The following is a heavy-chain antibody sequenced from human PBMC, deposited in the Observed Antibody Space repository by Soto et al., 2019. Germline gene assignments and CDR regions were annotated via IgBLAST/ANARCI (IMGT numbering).Heavy chain of an antibody. CDR2: ISPIFDTA. J-gene: IGHJ4*02. V-gene: IGHV1-69*12. D-gene: IGHD4-17*01. CDR3: ARTPGDSIPYSFDY. Sequence: QVQLVQSGAEVKKPGSSVKVSCKASGDTFSSYPISWVRQAPGQGLEWMGGISPIFDTANYAQNFQGRVTTTADESTRTAYMERRSLSSEDTAVYYCARTPGDSIPYSFDYWGQGTLVPVSS. CDR1: GDTFSSYP.